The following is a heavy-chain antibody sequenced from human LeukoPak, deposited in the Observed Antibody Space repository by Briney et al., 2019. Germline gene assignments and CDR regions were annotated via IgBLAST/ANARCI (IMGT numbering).Heavy chain of an antibody. CDR3: AKVPKDIVVVPAAMGYFDY. V-gene: IGHV3-23*01. CDR1: GFTFSGHG. J-gene: IGHJ4*02. CDR2: ITGSGATT. Sequence: GGSPRLSCAASGFTFSGHGMNWVRQAPGKGLEWVSGITGSGATTYYADSVKGRFTISRDNSKNTLYLQMNSLRAEDTAVYYCAKVPKDIVVVPAAMGYFDYWGQGTLVTVSS. D-gene: IGHD2-2*01.